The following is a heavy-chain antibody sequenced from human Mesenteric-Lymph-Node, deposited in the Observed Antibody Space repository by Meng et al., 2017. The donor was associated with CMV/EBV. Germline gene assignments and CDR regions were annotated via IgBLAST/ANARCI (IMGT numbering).Heavy chain of an antibody. J-gene: IGHJ5*02. CDR1: GFTFSSYW. D-gene: IGHD2-2*02. V-gene: IGHV3-30-3*01. CDR3: ARDHCSSTGCYKGNWFDP. CDR2: ISYDGSKK. Sequence: LSLTCAASGFTFSSYWMSWVRQAPGKGPEWVAVISYDGSKKFYADSVKGRFTISRDNSNNTLYLQMNSLRPEDAAVYSCARDHCSSTGCYKGNWFDPWGQGTLVTVSS.